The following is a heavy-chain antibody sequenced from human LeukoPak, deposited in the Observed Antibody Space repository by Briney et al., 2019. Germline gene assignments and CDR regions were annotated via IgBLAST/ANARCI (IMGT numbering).Heavy chain of an antibody. V-gene: IGHV3-7*01. J-gene: IGHJ4*02. CDR2: IKQDGSEK. CDR1: GFTFSSYW. Sequence: PGGSLRLSCAASGFTFSSYWMSWVRQAPGKGLEWVANIKQDGSEKYYVDSVKGRFTISRENDKNSLYLQMNSLRAEDTAVYYCARESPQRFDCWGQGTLVTVAS. CDR3: ARESPQRFDC.